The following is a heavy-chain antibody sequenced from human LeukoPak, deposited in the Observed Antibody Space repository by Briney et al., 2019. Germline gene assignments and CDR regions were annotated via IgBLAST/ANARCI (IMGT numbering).Heavy chain of an antibody. D-gene: IGHD6-19*01. CDR2: ISGSGDKK. J-gene: IGHJ4*02. Sequence: GGSLRLFCAASGFTFSSYGMSWVRQAPGKGLEWVSGISGSGDKKYYADSVKGRFTISRDNPKNTLYLQMISLRAEDTAVYYCAIDRSGWPIDYWGQGTLVTVSS. CDR1: GFTFSSYG. CDR3: AIDRSGWPIDY. V-gene: IGHV3-23*01.